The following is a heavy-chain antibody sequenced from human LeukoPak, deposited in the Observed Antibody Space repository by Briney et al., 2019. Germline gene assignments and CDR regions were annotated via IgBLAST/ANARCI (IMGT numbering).Heavy chain of an antibody. D-gene: IGHD5-18*01. CDR1: GGSFSGYY. CDR2: INHSGST. V-gene: IGHV4-34*01. J-gene: IGHJ4*02. Sequence: SETLSLTCAVYGGSFSGYYWSWIRQPPGKGLEWIGEINHSGSTNYNPSLKSRVTISVDTSKNQFSLKLSSVTAADTAVYYCASRRVLSYGYVEEPYYFDYWGQGTLVTASS. CDR3: ASRRVLSYGYVEEPYYFDY.